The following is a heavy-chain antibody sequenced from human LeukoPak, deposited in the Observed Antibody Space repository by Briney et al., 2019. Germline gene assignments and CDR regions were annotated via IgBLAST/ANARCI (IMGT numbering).Heavy chain of an antibody. J-gene: IGHJ2*01. V-gene: IGHV3-48*03. CDR1: GFTFSSYE. CDR2: ISSSGSTI. D-gene: IGHD6-19*01. CDR3: ARGYSSGWYSYWYFDL. Sequence: GGSLRLSCAASGFTFSSYEMNWVRQAPGKGLEWVSYISSSGSTIYYADSVKARFTISRDNAKNSLYLQMNSLRAEDTAVYYCARGYSSGWYSYWYFDLWGRGTLVTVSS.